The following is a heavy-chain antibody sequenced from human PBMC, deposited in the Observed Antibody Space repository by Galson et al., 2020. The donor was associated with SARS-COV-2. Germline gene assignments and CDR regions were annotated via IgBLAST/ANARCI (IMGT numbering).Heavy chain of an antibody. CDR3: ARAALLHHFVVVTAPPAIAFDI. CDR2: IIPIFGTA. D-gene: IGHD2-21*02. CDR1: GGTFTSYT. V-gene: IGHV1-69*06. Sequence: KISCEASGGTFTSYTFSWVRQAPGQGLEWMGGIIPIFGTANNAQRFQGRVTLTADKSTSTVYMELTSLKSEDTAVYYCARAALLHHFVVVTAPPAIAFDIWGQGTMVTVSS. J-gene: IGHJ3*02.